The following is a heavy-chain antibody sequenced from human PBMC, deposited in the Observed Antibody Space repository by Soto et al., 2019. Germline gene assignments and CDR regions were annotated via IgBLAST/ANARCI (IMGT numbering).Heavy chain of an antibody. CDR1: GFTFSDYY. V-gene: IGHV3-11*01. CDR3: ARDTSRRFWLRPPFAAFDI. D-gene: IGHD5-12*01. J-gene: IGHJ3*02. Sequence: PGGSLRLSCAASGFTFSDYYMSWIRQAPGKGLEWVSYISSSGSTIYYADSVKGRFTISRDNAKNSLYLQMNSLRAEDTAVYYCARDTSRRFWLRPPFAAFDIWGQGTMVTVSS. CDR2: ISSSGSTI.